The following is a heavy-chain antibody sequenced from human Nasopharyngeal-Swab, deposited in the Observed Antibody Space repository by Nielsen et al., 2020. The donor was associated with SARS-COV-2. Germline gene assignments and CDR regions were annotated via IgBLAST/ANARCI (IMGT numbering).Heavy chain of an antibody. D-gene: IGHD3-3*01. CDR2: TLFRSKRYN. CDR1: GDSVSSHSAG. Sequence: SQTSSLTRAISGDSVSSHSAGWNWIRLPPSRGLEWPGRTLFRSKRYNDYAESVKTRIAVKPDTSKNQFSLQLNSVTPEDTAVYYCARGRDFSFDSWGQGTLVTASS. J-gene: IGHJ4*02. CDR3: ARGRDFSFDS. V-gene: IGHV6-1*01.